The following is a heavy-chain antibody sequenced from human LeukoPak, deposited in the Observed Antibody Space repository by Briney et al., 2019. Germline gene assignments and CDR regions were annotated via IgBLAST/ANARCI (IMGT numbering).Heavy chain of an antibody. CDR1: GGSISSGSYY. CDR3: ARDSLLPSAMGYYYMDV. J-gene: IGHJ6*03. V-gene: IGHV4-61*02. D-gene: IGHD2-2*01. CDR2: IYTSGST. Sequence: SQTLSLTCSVSGGSISSGSYYWSWIRQPAGKGLEWIRRIYTSGSTNHNPSLKSRVTISVDTSKNQSSLKLSSVTAADTALYFCARDSLLPSAMGYYYMDVWGKGTTVTVPS.